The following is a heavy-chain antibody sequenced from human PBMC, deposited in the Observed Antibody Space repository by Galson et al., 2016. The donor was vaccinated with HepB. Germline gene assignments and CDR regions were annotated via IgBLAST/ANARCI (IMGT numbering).Heavy chain of an antibody. CDR3: ARSGYVNYYGMDV. V-gene: IGHV3-11*01. CDR2: ISNGEITI. D-gene: IGHD3-3*01. Sequence: SLRLSCAASGFLFSDYYMSWIRQAPGKGLEWVSYISNGEITIHYADSVKGRFTISRDNAKNSLYLQMSSLRAEDTAVYYCARSGYVNYYGMDVWGQGTTVTVSS. CDR1: GFLFSDYY. J-gene: IGHJ6*02.